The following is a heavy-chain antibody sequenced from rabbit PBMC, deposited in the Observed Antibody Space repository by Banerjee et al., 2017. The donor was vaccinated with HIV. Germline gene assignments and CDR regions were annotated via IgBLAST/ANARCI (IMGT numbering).Heavy chain of an antibody. D-gene: IGHD6-1*01. Sequence: QLKETGGGLVQPGGSLTLSCKASGFDFSGYYMSWVRQAPGEGLEWIGIIDTGKGSTDYASWVNGRFTISSDNAQPTVDLQMNSLTAADTATYFCARALYAGYAGYGYAPYYYGMDLWGPGTLVTVS. J-gene: IGHJ6*01. CDR1: GFDFSGYY. CDR2: IDTGKGST. CDR3: ARALYAGYAGYGYAPYYYGMDL. V-gene: IGHV1S7*01.